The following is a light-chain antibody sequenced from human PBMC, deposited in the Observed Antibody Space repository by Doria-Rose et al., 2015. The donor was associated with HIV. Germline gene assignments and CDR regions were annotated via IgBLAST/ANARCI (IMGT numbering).Light chain of an antibody. CDR1: QSFSSTY. Sequence: EIVLTQSPGTLSLSPGERATLSCRASQSFSSTYLAWYQQKPGQAPSLLIYDGATRASVIPDRFSASESGTDFTLTINRLEPEDFALYYCHQYGTSWTFGQGTKVEI. V-gene: IGKV3-20*01. CDR2: DGA. CDR3: HQYGTSWT. J-gene: IGKJ1*01.